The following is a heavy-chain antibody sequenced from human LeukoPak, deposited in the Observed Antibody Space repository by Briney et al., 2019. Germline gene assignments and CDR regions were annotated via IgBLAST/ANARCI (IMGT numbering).Heavy chain of an antibody. J-gene: IGHJ6*03. CDR2: INQDGGEK. V-gene: IGHV3-7*01. CDR3: ARDQSSSWYFDYYYYYMDV. D-gene: IGHD6-13*01. Sequence: GGSLRLSCGASGFTFSSYWMSWVRQAPGKGLEWVATINQDGGEKYYVDSVKGRFTISRDNAKNSLYLQMNSLRAEDTAVYYCARDQSSSWYFDYYYYYMDVWGKGTTVTISS. CDR1: GFTFSSYW.